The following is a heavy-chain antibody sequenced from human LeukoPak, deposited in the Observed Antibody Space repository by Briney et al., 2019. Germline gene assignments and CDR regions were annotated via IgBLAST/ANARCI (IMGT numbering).Heavy chain of an antibody. V-gene: IGHV4-59*01. D-gene: IGHD4-23*01. J-gene: IGHJ4*02. CDR3: ARVGTVGIADY. Sequence: PSETLSLTCTVSGGSISGYYWSWIRQPPGKGLEWIGYIYYSGSANYNPSLKSRVTISVDTSKNQFSLKLSSVTAADTAVYYCARVGTVGIADYWGQGTPVIVSS. CDR2: IYYSGSA. CDR1: GGSISGYY.